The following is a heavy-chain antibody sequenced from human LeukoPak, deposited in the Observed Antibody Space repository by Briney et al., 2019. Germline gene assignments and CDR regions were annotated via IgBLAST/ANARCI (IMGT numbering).Heavy chain of an antibody. CDR3: ARVVIAAAGIDY. Sequence: SETLSLTCAVYGGSFSGYYWSWIRQPPGKGLEWIGEINHSGSTNYNPSLKSRVTISVDTSKNQFSLKLSSVTAADTAVYYCARVVIAAAGIDYWGQGTLVTVSS. D-gene: IGHD6-13*01. CDR2: INHSGST. CDR1: GGSFSGYY. J-gene: IGHJ4*02. V-gene: IGHV4-34*01.